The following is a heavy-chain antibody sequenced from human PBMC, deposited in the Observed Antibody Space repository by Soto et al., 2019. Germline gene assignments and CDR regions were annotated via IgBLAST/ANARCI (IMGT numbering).Heavy chain of an antibody. CDR2: IYYSGST. CDR1: GGSISSGGYY. D-gene: IGHD2-21*02. Sequence: QVQLQESGPGLVKPSQTLSLTCTVSGGSISSGGYYWSWIRQHPGKGLEWIGYIYYSGSTYYNPSLKSQVTISVDTSKNQFSLNLSSVTAADTALYYCARVIPYCGGDCLGGWFDPWGQGTLVTVSS. CDR3: ARVIPYCGGDCLGGWFDP. V-gene: IGHV4-31*01. J-gene: IGHJ5*02.